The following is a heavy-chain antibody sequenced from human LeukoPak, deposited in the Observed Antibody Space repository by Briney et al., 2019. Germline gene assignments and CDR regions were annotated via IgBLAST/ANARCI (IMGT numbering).Heavy chain of an antibody. CDR2: ISYDGSNK. V-gene: IGHV3-30-3*01. J-gene: IGHJ4*02. D-gene: IGHD2-15*01. Sequence: GGSLRLSCAASGFTFSSYAMHWVRQAPGKGLEWVGGISYDGSNKYYADSVKGRFTISRDNSKNTLYLQMDSLRPEDTAVYYCARVGGVVDTHYYFDYWGQGTLVTVSS. CDR3: ARVGGVVDTHYYFDY. CDR1: GFTFSSYA.